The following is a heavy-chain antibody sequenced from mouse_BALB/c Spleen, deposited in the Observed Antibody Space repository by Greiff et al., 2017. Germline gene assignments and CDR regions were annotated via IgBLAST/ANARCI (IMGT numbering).Heavy chain of an antibody. CDR3: ARAHGSSYEGYFDY. J-gene: IGHJ2*01. V-gene: IGHV5-17*02. Sequence: EVQGVESGGGLVQPGGSRKLSCAASGFTFSSFGMPWVRQAPEKGLEWVAYISSGSSTIFYADTVKGRFTISRDNPKNTLFLQMTRLRSEDTAMYYSARAHGSSYEGYFDYWGQGTTLTVSS. CDR1: GFTFSSFG. CDR2: ISSGSSTI. D-gene: IGHD1-1*01.